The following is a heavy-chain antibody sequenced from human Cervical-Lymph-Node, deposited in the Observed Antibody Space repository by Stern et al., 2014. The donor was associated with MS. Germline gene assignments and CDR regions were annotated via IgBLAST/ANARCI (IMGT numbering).Heavy chain of an antibody. CDR3: ATAPKYCSGGSCYFRAFDI. D-gene: IGHD2-15*01. J-gene: IGHJ3*02. Sequence: VQLVQSGAEVKKPGASVKVSCQVSGYTLTELSMHWVRQAPGKGLEWMGGFDPEDGETIYAQKFQGRVTMTDDTSTDTAYMELSSLRSEDTAVYYCATAPKYCSGGSCYFRAFDIWGQGTMVTVSS. CDR2: FDPEDGET. V-gene: IGHV1-24*01. CDR1: GYTLTELS.